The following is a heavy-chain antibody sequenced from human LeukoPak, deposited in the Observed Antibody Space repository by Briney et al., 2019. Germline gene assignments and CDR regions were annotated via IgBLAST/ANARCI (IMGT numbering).Heavy chain of an antibody. Sequence: KPPATLSLTCTVSGGSISSYYWSWIRQPPGKGLEWIGYIYYSGSTNYNPSLKSRVTISVDTSKNQFSLKLSSVTAADTAVYYCARDREAAAGTFDYWGQGTLVTVSS. CDR1: GGSISSYY. V-gene: IGHV4-59*01. J-gene: IGHJ4*02. D-gene: IGHD6-13*01. CDR2: IYYSGST. CDR3: ARDREAAAGTFDY.